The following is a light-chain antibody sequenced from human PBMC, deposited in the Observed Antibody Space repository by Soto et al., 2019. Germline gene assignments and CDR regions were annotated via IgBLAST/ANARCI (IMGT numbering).Light chain of an antibody. Sequence: DLQMTHSPSSLSASFGDRVTITCQASQDIKNYLNWYQLKPGKAPKLLIYEASDLETGVPSRFSGSGSGTHFTLVIDNLQPEDIATYCCQQFDDFPPTFGQGTRLEMK. CDR2: EAS. V-gene: IGKV1-33*01. CDR3: QQFDDFPPT. J-gene: IGKJ5*01. CDR1: QDIKNY.